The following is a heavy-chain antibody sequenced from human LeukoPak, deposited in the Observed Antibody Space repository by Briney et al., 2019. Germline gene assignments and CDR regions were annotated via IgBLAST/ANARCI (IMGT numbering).Heavy chain of an antibody. J-gene: IGHJ4*02. V-gene: IGHV1-3*01. CDR2: INAGNGNT. Sequence: ASVKVSCKASGYTFTSYAMHWVRQAPGQRLERMGWINAGNGNTKYSQKFQGRVTITRDTSASTAYMELSSLRSEDTAVYYCARVGYGSGSIDDYWGQGTLVTVSS. CDR3: ARVGYGSGSIDDY. CDR1: GYTFTSYA. D-gene: IGHD3-10*01.